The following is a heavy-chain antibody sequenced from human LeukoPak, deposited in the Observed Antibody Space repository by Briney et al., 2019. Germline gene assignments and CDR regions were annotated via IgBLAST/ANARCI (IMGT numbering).Heavy chain of an antibody. D-gene: IGHD3-22*01. CDR1: GGSFSGYY. V-gene: IGHV4-34*01. CDR2: INHSGST. CDR3: ARGPGSSGYYRRYYYMDV. Sequence: SSETLSLTCAVYGGSFSGYYWSWVRPPPGKGLEWIGEINHSGSTNYNPSLKSRVTISVDTSKNQFSLKLSSVTAADTAVYYCARGPGSSGYYRRYYYMDVWGKGTTVTVSS. J-gene: IGHJ6*03.